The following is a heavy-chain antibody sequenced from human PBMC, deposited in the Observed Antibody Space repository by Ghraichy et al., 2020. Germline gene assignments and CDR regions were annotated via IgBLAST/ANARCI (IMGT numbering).Heavy chain of an antibody. J-gene: IGHJ4*02. D-gene: IGHD1-1*01. V-gene: IGHV1-18*01. CDR1: GYTFTGYA. CDR3: ARTVTFDNDPNRFDF. Sequence: ASVKVSCKASGYTFTGYAISWVRRAPGQGLEWMGWISSYNGNTNYAQKLQGRVTMTTDTSTSTAYMELRSLRSDDTAVYYCARTVTFDNDPNRFDFWGQGSLVTVSS. CDR2: ISSYNGNT.